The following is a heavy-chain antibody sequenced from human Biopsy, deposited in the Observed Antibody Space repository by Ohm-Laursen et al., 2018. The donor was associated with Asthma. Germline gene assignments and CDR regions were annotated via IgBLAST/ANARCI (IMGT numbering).Heavy chain of an antibody. V-gene: IGHV7-4-1*02. CDR3: ARMISYYHEMRAPFFDY. J-gene: IGHJ4*02. CDR1: GYTFTYFS. CDR2: INTNTGNP. D-gene: IGHD3-22*01. Sequence: SVKVSCKASGYTFTYFSIYWVRQAPGQGLEWMGWINTNTGNPTYAQGFTGRFVFSLDTSVNTAHLQISSLKAEDTAVYYCARMISYYHEMRAPFFDYWGQGTLVTVSS.